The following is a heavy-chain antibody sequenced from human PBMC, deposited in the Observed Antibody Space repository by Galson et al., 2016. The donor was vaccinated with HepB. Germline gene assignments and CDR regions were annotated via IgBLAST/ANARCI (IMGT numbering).Heavy chain of an antibody. Sequence: SLRLSCAASGFTFSGYKMNWVRQAPGKGLEWVSAISGSGGSTYYADSVKGHFTVSRDNPKNTVYLQMNSLRAEDTAVYYCAREAIAAAGTHDAFDIWGQGTMVTVCS. CDR2: ISGSGGST. CDR3: AREAIAAAGTHDAFDI. CDR1: GFTFSGYK. D-gene: IGHD6-13*01. J-gene: IGHJ3*02. V-gene: IGHV3-23*01.